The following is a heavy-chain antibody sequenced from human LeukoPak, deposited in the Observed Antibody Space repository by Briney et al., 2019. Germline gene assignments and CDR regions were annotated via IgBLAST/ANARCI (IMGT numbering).Heavy chain of an antibody. V-gene: IGHV3-30-3*01. J-gene: IGHJ4*02. CDR3: ARVGVAVAGWFDY. D-gene: IGHD6-19*01. CDR2: ISYDGSNK. CDR1: GFTFSSYA. Sequence: PGGSLRLSCAASGFTFSSYAMHWVRQAPGKGLEWVAVISYDGSNKYYADSVKGRFTISRDNSKNTLYLQMNSLRAEDTAVYYCARVGVAVAGWFDYWGQGTLVTVSS.